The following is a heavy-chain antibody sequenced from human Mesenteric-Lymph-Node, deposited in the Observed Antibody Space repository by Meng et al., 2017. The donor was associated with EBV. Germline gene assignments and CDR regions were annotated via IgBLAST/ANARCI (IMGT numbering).Heavy chain of an antibody. CDR2: IIPIFGTS. D-gene: IGHD3-22*01. CDR1: GVTFSSYA. Sequence: QVQLVQSGGEVKKAGSSVKVSCKASGVTFSSYAISWVRQAPGQGLEWMGGIIPIFGTSNYAQKFQGRVTITADESTSTAYMELSGLRSEDTAVYYCAREEDSSGYYFDYWGQGTLVTVSS. V-gene: IGHV1-69*01. J-gene: IGHJ4*02. CDR3: AREEDSSGYYFDY.